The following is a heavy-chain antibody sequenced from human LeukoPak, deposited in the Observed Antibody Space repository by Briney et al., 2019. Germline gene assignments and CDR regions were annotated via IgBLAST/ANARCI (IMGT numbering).Heavy chain of an antibody. Sequence: GGSLRLSCAASGFTFNSYAMSWVRQAPGKGLEWVSAISGSGGSTYYADSVKGRFTISRDNSKNTLYLQMNSLRAEDTAVYYCAKALAIAVALCDWGQGTLVTVSS. CDR1: GFTFNSYA. CDR3: AKALAIAVALCD. CDR2: ISGSGGST. D-gene: IGHD6-19*01. V-gene: IGHV3-23*01. J-gene: IGHJ4*02.